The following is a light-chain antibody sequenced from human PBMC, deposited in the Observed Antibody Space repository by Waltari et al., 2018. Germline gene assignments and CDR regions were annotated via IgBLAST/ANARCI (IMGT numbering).Light chain of an antibody. Sequence: QSVLTQPPSVSGAPGQRVTISCTGSGSNIGAGYDVHWYQQLPRAAPKLLLYGTSTGPVGVRDRFFGSKAGTSASLAIIGLQPEDEADYYCQSYDTSLSVVFGGGTKLTVV. J-gene: IGLJ3*02. CDR2: GTS. CDR1: GSNIGAGYD. V-gene: IGLV1-40*01. CDR3: QSYDTSLSVV.